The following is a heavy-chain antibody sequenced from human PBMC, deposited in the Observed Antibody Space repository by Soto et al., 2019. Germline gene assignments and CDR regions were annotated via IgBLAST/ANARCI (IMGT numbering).Heavy chain of an antibody. CDR1: GFTFSSYA. D-gene: IGHD2-15*01. V-gene: IGHV3-23*01. J-gene: IGHJ6*02. CDR2: ISGSGGST. CDR3: AKDRLMRGYCSGGSCYSYYYYYGMDV. Sequence: GGSLRLSCAASGFTFSSYAMSWVRQAPGKGLEWVSAISGSGGSTYYADSVKGRFTISRDNSKNTLYLQMNSLRAEDTAVYYCAKDRLMRGYCSGGSCYSYYYYYGMDVWGQGTTVTVSS.